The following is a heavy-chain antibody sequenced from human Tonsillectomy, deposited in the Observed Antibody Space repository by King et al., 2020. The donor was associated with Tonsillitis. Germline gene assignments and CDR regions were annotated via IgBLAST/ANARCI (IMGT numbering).Heavy chain of an antibody. CDR2: INSDWSTT. CDR3: AREVEFMDYGVPDAFDI. D-gene: IGHD4-17*01. Sequence: VQLVESGGGLVQPGGSLRLSCAASGFTFSIFWMHFVRQAPGKGLVWVSRINSDWSTTSYADSVKGLFTISRDNAKNTLYLQMNSLRAEDTAVYYCAREVEFMDYGVPDAFDIWGQGTMVTVSS. V-gene: IGHV3-74*01. CDR1: GFTFSIFW. J-gene: IGHJ3*02.